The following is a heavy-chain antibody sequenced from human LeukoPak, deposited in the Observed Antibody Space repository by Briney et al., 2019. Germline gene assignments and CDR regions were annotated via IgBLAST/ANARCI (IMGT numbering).Heavy chain of an antibody. CDR2: ISYDGSNE. D-gene: IGHD3-3*01. Sequence: GGSLRLSCAASGFTFSSYVMHWVRQAPGKGLEWVAIISYDGSNEYYADSVKGRFTISRDNSKNTLYLQMNSLRAEDTAVYYCARGKLRFLEWLLWGGFDYWGQGTLVTVSS. V-gene: IGHV3-30*04. CDR1: GFTFSSYV. J-gene: IGHJ4*02. CDR3: ARGKLRFLEWLLWGGFDY.